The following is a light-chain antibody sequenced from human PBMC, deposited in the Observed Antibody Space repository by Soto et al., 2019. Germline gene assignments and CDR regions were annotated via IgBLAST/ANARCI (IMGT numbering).Light chain of an antibody. Sequence: VMRQSPATLSLSPGGGATLSCRASQGIGDTLALYQHKPGQTPRLLIYDTSTRATGVPSRFSGSRSGAEFTLTISSLQSEDFAVYYCQPYNNWPLTFGGGTKVDVK. CDR3: QPYNNWPLT. J-gene: IGKJ4*01. CDR1: QGIGDT. CDR2: DTS. V-gene: IGKV3-15*01.